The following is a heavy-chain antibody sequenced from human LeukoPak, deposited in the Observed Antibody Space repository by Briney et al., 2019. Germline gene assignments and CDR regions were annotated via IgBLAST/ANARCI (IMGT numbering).Heavy chain of an antibody. V-gene: IGHV4-34*01. CDR1: GGSFSGYY. J-gene: IGHJ5*02. CDR3: ARGPKAVAVS. D-gene: IGHD6-19*01. Sequence: SETLSLTCAVYGGSFSGYYWSWIRQPPGKGLEWIGEINHSGSTNYNPSLKSRATISVDTSKNQFSLKLSSVTAADTAVYYCARGPKAVAVSWGQGTLVTVSS. CDR2: INHSGST.